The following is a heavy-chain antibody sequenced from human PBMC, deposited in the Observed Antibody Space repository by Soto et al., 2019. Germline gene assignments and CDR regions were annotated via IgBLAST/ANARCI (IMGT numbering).Heavy chain of an antibody. CDR2: IIPILGIA. J-gene: IGHJ4*02. D-gene: IGHD2-15*01. CDR3: ARIGENCCGGSCYDPIDY. CDR1: GGTFSSYT. Sequence: GASVKVSCKASGGTFSSYTISWVRQAPGQGLEWMGRIIPILGIANYAQKFQGRVTITADKSTSTAYMELSSLRSEDTAVYYCARIGENCCGGSCYDPIDYWGQGTLVTVSS. V-gene: IGHV1-69*02.